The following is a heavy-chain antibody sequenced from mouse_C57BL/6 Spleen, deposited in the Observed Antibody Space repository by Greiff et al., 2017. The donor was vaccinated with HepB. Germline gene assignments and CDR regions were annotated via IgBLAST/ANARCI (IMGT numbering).Heavy chain of an antibody. Sequence: QVQLQQSGAELAKPGASVKLSCKASGYTFTSYWMHWVKQRPGQGLEWIGYINPSSGYTKYNQKFKDKATLTADKSSSTAYMQLSSLTYGDSAVYYCARWDVPYSKGTWFAYWGQGTLVTVSA. D-gene: IGHD2-5*01. J-gene: IGHJ3*01. CDR3: ARWDVPYSKGTWFAY. V-gene: IGHV1-7*01. CDR1: GYTFTSYW. CDR2: INPSSGYT.